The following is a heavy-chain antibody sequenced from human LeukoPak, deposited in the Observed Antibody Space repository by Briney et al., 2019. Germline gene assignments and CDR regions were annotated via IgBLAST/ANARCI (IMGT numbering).Heavy chain of an antibody. Sequence: GGSLRLSCAASGFDFSNQAMSWVRQAPGKGLEWVSGISGGGGATYSADSVKGRFTISRDNSKNTLYLQMNSLRAEDTAVYYCAKDLFTFGGVIYWGQGALVTVSS. V-gene: IGHV3-23*01. D-gene: IGHD3-16*01. J-gene: IGHJ4*02. CDR2: ISGGGGAT. CDR3: AKDLFTFGGVIY. CDR1: GFDFSNQA.